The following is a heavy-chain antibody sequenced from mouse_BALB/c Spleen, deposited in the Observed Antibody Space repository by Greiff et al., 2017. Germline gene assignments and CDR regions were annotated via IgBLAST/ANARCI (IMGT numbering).Heavy chain of an antibody. CDR2: ISSGGST. CDR3: ARREYDPWFAY. Sequence: EVKLVESGGGLVKPGGSLKLSCAASGFTFSSYAMSWVRQTPEKRLEWVASISSGGSTYYPDSVKGRFTISRDNARNILYLQMSSLRSEDTAMYYCARREYDPWFAYWGQGTLVTVSA. CDR1: GFTFSSYA. D-gene: IGHD2-10*02. V-gene: IGHV5-6-5*01. J-gene: IGHJ3*01.